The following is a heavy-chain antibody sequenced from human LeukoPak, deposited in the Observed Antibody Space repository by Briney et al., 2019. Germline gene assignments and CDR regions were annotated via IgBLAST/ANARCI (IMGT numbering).Heavy chain of an antibody. CDR2: IYYSGST. CDR1: GYSISSGYY. CDR3: ARDYYYYDSSGYYYLDAFDI. D-gene: IGHD3-22*01. Sequence: PSETLSLTCAVSGYSISSGYYWGWIRQPPGKGLEWIGYIYYSGSTNYNPSLKSRVTISVDTSKNQFSLKLSSVTAADTAVYYCARDYYYYDSSGYYYLDAFDIWGQGTMVTVSS. V-gene: IGHV4-38-2*02. J-gene: IGHJ3*02.